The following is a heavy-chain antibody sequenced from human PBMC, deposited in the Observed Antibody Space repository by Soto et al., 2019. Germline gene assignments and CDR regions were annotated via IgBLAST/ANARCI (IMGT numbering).Heavy chain of an antibody. V-gene: IGHV1-24*01. D-gene: IGHD5-12*01. CDR3: AAAAAGDGYLKSKPLLSGLV. Sequence: ASLKVSCKVAGYTLTELSMHWVRQAPGKGLEWMGGFDPEDGETIYAQKFQGRVTMTEDTSTDTAYMELSSLRSEDTAVYYCAAAAAGDGYLKSKPLLSGLVWGQGTMVTVSS. J-gene: IGHJ3*01. CDR2: FDPEDGET. CDR1: GYTLTELS.